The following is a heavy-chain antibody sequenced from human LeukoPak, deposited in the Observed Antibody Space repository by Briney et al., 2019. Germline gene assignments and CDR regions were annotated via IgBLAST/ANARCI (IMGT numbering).Heavy chain of an antibody. CDR3: ARGETDYGLGTFDY. CDR2: TYYRSKWYN. D-gene: IGHD3/OR15-3a*01. V-gene: IGHV6-1*01. Sequence: SQTLSLTCAISGDSVSSNSAAWNWIRQSPSRGLEWLGRTYYRSKWYNDYAVSVKSRITISPDTSKNQFSLQLNSVTPEDAAVYYCARGETDYGLGTFDYWGQGTLVTVSS. J-gene: IGHJ4*02. CDR1: GDSVSSNSAA.